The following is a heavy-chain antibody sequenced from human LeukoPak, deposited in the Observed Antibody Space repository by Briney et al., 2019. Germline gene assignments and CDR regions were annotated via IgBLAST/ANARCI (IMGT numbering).Heavy chain of an antibody. Sequence: GGSLRLSCAASRFTFSNYWMSWVRQAPGKGLEWVANIKQDGSEKNYVGSVKGRFTVSRDNAKNSLYLQMNSLRVEDTAVYYCAREERESGGWDVWGQGTTVTVSS. CDR3: AREERESGGWDV. J-gene: IGHJ6*02. CDR1: RFTFSNYW. V-gene: IGHV3-7*04. CDR2: IKQDGSEK. D-gene: IGHD1-1*01.